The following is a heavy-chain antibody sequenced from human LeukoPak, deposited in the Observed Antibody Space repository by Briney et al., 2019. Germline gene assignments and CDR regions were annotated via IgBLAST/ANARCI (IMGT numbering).Heavy chain of an antibody. D-gene: IGHD3-10*01. CDR3: ARTRYYYNSRSYGAPYYFDY. CDR1: GGSISSSSYY. J-gene: IGHJ4*02. CDR2: IYYSGST. Sequence: SETLSLTCTVSGGSISSSSYYWGWIRQPPGKGLEWIGSIYYSGSTYYNPSLNSRVTISVDTSKNKFSLKLSSVTAADTAVYYCARTRYYYNSRSYGAPYYFDYWGQGTLVTVSS. V-gene: IGHV4-39*01.